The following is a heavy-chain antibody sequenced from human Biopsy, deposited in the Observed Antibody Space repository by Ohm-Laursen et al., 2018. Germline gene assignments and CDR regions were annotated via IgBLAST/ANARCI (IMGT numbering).Heavy chain of an antibody. V-gene: IGHV1-69*13. J-gene: IGHJ4*02. Sequence: GASVKVSCKASGGTFINYAISWVRQAPGQGLEWMGGIIPMFGIANYAQMFQGRVTISADESTSTSYMELSSLTTEDTAIYYCARGPHSGSHSCFDYWGRGTLVTVS. D-gene: IGHD1-26*01. CDR2: IIPMFGIA. CDR3: ARGPHSGSHSCFDY. CDR1: GGTFINYA.